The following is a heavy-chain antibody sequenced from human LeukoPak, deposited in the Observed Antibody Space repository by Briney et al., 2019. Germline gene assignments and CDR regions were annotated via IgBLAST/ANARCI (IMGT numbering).Heavy chain of an antibody. Sequence: GGSLRLSCAASGFTFSSYSMNWVRQAPGKGLEWVSSISSSSSYIYYADSAKGRFTISRDNAKNSLYLQMNSLRAEDTAVYYCARAFRWGNSNNDYWGQGTLVTVSS. D-gene: IGHD2-8*02. CDR3: ARAFRWGNSNNDY. CDR1: GFTFSSYS. V-gene: IGHV3-21*01. J-gene: IGHJ4*02. CDR2: ISSSSSYI.